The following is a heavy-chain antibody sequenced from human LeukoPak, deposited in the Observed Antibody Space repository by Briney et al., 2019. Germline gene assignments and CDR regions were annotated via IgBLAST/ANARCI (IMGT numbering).Heavy chain of an antibody. CDR1: GFTVSSIH. CDR2: ISHDGGAE. Sequence: GGSLRLSCAASGFTVSSIHMVWVRQAPDKGLEWVAMISHDGGAEYYGDSVKGRLTISRDNSENTLYLQMNGLRVEDTAVYYCARDWGSSGWYNWFDPWGQGTLVTVSS. CDR3: ARDWGSSGWYNWFDP. D-gene: IGHD3-16*01. V-gene: IGHV3-30*03. J-gene: IGHJ5*02.